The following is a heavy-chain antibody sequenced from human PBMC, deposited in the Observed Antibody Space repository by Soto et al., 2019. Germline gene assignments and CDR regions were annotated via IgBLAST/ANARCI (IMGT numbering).Heavy chain of an antibody. CDR1: GGSMSGYY. D-gene: IGHD2-21*02. Sequence: QVQLQESGPGLEKASETLSLTCTVSGGSMSGYYWSWIRQPPGKGLEWIGFIYDSGTTNYNPSLKTRGTISIDTSKNQCSLTLTSVTAADTAVYYCARVSHIVVVPAVRGAFDIWGQGTMITVPS. CDR2: IYDSGTT. CDR3: ARVSHIVVVPAVRGAFDI. V-gene: IGHV4-59*01. J-gene: IGHJ3*02.